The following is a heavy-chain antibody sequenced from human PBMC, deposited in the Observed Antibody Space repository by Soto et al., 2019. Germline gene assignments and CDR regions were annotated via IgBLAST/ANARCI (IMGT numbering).Heavy chain of an antibody. CDR3: AKGGSGDY. Sequence: EVQLLESGGGLVQPGGSLRLSCAASGLTFSSYAMSWVRQAPGKGLEWVSTISGSGGSTYYADSVKGRFSISRDNSKNTLYLQMNSRRAEDTAVYYCAKGGSGDYWGQGTLVAVSS. D-gene: IGHD3-10*01. V-gene: IGHV3-23*01. CDR1: GLTFSSYA. J-gene: IGHJ4*02. CDR2: ISGSGGST.